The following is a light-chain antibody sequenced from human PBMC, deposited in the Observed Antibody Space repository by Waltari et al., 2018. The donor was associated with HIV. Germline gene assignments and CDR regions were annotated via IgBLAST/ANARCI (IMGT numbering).Light chain of an antibody. V-gene: IGKV2-28*01. Sequence: DIVMTQSPLSLPVTPGEPASISCRSSQSLRHSNGYNYLDWYLQKPGQSPQLLMYMASNRASGVPDRFSGSGSGTDFTLKISRVEAEDVGVYYCMQALQSWGWTFGQGTKLEIK. CDR1: QSLRHSNGYNY. J-gene: IGKJ2*02. CDR3: MQALQSWGWT. CDR2: MAS.